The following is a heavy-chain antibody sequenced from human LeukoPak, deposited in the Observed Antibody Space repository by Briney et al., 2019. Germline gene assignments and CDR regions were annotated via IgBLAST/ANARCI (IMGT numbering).Heavy chain of an antibody. Sequence: GASVKVSCKASGYTFTSYGISWVRQAPGQGLEWMGGIIPIFGTANYAQKFQGRVTIAADESTSTAYMELSSLRSEDTAVYYCARARGITRVFFDYWGQGTLVTVSS. D-gene: IGHD3-10*01. J-gene: IGHJ4*02. CDR1: GYTFTSYG. V-gene: IGHV1-69*13. CDR3: ARARGITRVFFDY. CDR2: IIPIFGTA.